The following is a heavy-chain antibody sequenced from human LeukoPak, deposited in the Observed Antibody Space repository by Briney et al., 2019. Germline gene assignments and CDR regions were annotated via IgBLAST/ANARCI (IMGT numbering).Heavy chain of an antibody. CDR3: AKGVYYDSSGADY. V-gene: IGHV3-23*01. J-gene: IGHJ4*02. Sequence: GGSPRLSCAASGFTFSSYAMSWVRQAPGKGLEWVSAISGSGGSTYYADSVKGRFTISRDNSKNTLYLQMNSLRAEDTAVYYCAKGVYYDSSGADYWGQGTLVTVSS. CDR2: ISGSGGST. D-gene: IGHD3-22*01. CDR1: GFTFSSYA.